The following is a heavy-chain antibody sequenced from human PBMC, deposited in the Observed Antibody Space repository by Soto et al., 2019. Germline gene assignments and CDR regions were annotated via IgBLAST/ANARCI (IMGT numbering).Heavy chain of an antibody. Sequence: GGSLRLSCTASGFTFTTYGINWVRQAPGKGLEWVSGSSFSGGTYYTDSVKGRFTISRDNSKNTVYLQMNSLRDEDTALYYCTRDIRPRSGPDYWGQGTLVTVSS. D-gene: IGHD2-15*01. CDR2: SSFSGGT. V-gene: IGHV3-23*01. J-gene: IGHJ4*02. CDR1: GFTFTTYG. CDR3: TRDIRPRSGPDY.